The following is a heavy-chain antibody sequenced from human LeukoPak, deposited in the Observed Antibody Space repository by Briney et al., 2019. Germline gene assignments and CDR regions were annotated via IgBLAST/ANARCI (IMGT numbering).Heavy chain of an antibody. V-gene: IGHV4-34*01. CDR3: ARGVSHYYDSSGNWFDP. CDR1: GGSFSGYY. J-gene: IGHJ5*02. CDR2: INHSGST. Sequence: PSETLSLTCAVYGGSFSGYYWSWIRQPPGKGLKWIGEINHSGSTNYNPSLKSRVTISVDTSKNQFSLKLSSVTAADTAVYYCARGVSHYYDSSGNWFDPWGQGTLVTVSS. D-gene: IGHD3-22*01.